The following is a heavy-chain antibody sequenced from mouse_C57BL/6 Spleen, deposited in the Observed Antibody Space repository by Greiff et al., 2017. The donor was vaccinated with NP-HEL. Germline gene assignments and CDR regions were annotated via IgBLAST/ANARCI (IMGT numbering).Heavy chain of an antibody. CDR1: GYTFTSYW. J-gene: IGHJ1*03. CDR3: ARPTDGSSYWYFDV. Sequence: QVQLQQSGAELVMPGASVKLSCKASGYTFTSYWMHWVKQRPGQGLEWIGEIDPSDSYTNYNQKFKGKSTLTVDKSSSTAYMQLSSLTSEDSAVYYCARPTDGSSYWYFDVWGTGTTVTVSS. D-gene: IGHD1-1*01. V-gene: IGHV1-69*01. CDR2: IDPSDSYT.